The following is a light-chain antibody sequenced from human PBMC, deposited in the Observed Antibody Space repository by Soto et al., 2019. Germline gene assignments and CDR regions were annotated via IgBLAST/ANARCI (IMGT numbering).Light chain of an antibody. Sequence: QSVLAQPPSASGSPGQSVTITCTGTNIDVGTYNYVYWYQHHPGKAPKFLIYDVSRRPFGVPDRFSGSKSGNTASLTVSGLQAEDEADYYCSSHAGSNNLVFGGGTQLTVL. CDR3: SSHAGSNNLV. J-gene: IGLJ3*02. V-gene: IGLV2-8*01. CDR2: DVS. CDR1: NIDVGTYNY.